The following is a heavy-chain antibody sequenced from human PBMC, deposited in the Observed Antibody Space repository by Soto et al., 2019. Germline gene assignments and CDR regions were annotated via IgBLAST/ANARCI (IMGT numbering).Heavy chain of an antibody. J-gene: IGHJ2*01. CDR3: ASDRCSSTSCARGYWYSDL. CDR1: GGTFSSYS. D-gene: IGHD2-2*01. CDR2: IIPVLGLP. V-gene: IGHV1-69*02. Sequence: QVQLVQSGAEVKKPESSVKVSCKTSGGTFSSYSISWMRQAPGQGLEWIGRIIPVLGLPNYAQKFQCSLTITADKSTSTAYLELCRLRSEETALYYCASDRCSSTSCARGYWYSDLWGRGTRLTVSS.